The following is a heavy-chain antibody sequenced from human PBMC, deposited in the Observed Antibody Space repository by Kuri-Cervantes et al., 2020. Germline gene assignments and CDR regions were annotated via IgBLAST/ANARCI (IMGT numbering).Heavy chain of an antibody. Sequence: GGSLSLSCAASGFTFSSYSMNWVRQAPGKGLEWVSSISSSSSYIYYADSVKGRFTISRDNAKNSLYLQMNSLRAEDTAVYYCAGGPYCGGDCYSGLPWGQGTLVTVSS. CDR1: GFTFSSYS. J-gene: IGHJ5*02. CDR2: ISSSSSYI. V-gene: IGHV3-21*01. CDR3: AGGPYCGGDCYSGLP. D-gene: IGHD2-21*02.